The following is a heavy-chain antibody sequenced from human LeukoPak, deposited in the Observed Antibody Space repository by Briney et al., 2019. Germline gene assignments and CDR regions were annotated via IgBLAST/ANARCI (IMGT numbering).Heavy chain of an antibody. Sequence: SETLSLTCAVYGGSFSGYYWSWIRKPPGKGLEWIGEINHSGSTNYNPSLKSRVTISVDTSKNQFSLKLSSVTAADTAVYYCARHLTGGRNFDYWGQGTLVTVSS. D-gene: IGHD3-16*01. J-gene: IGHJ4*02. V-gene: IGHV4-34*01. CDR3: ARHLTGGRNFDY. CDR2: INHSGST. CDR1: GGSFSGYY.